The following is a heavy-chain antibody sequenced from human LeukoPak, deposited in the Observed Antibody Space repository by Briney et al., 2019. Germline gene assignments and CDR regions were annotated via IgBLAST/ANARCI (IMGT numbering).Heavy chain of an antibody. D-gene: IGHD6-13*01. CDR1: GYTFTSYD. J-gene: IGHJ5*02. CDR2: MNPNSGNT. Sequence: ASVKVSCKASGYTFTSYDISWVRQATGQGLEWMGWMNPNSGNTGYAQKFQGRVTMTRNTSISTAYMELSSLRSEDTAMYYCARAAARMKNWFDPWGQGTLVTVSS. CDR3: ARAAARMKNWFDP. V-gene: IGHV1-8*01.